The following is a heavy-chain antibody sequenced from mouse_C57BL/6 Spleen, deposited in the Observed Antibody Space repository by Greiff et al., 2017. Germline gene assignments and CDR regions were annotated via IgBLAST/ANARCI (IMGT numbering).Heavy chain of an antibody. V-gene: IGHV5-4*01. J-gene: IGHJ2*01. CDR3: ARYYYGSSYFDY. CDR1: GFTFSSYA. Sequence: EVQLVESGGGLVKPGGSLKLSCAASGFTFSSYAMSWVRQTPKKRLEWVATISDGGSYTYYPDNVKGRFTISRDNAKNNLYLQMSHLKSEDTAMYYCARYYYGSSYFDYWGQGTTLTVSS. D-gene: IGHD1-1*01. CDR2: ISDGGSYT.